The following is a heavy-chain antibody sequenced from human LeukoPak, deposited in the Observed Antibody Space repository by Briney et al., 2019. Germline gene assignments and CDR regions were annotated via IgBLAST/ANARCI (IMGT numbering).Heavy chain of an antibody. J-gene: IGHJ4*02. V-gene: IGHV1-2*02. Sequence: ASVKVSCKASGYTFTGYYMHWVRQAPGQGLEWMGWINPNSGGTNYAQKFQGRVTMTRDTSVSTAYMELSRLRSDDTAVYYCASATDPITMVRGRATYYFDYWGQGTLVTVSS. CDR3: ASATDPITMVRGRATYYFDY. CDR2: INPNSGGT. CDR1: GYTFTGYY. D-gene: IGHD3-10*01.